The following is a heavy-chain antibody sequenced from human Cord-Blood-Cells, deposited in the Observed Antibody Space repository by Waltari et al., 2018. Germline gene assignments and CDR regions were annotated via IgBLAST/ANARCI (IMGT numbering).Heavy chain of an antibody. V-gene: IGHV3-53*01. J-gene: IGHJ4*02. CDR3: ARYRYSGSYYGG. Sequence: EVQLVESGGGLIQPGGSLRLSCAASGSPVSGHYMSWVRQAPGKGLEWVSVIYSGGSTYYADSVKGRFTISRDNSKNTLYLQMNSLRAEDTAVYYCARYRYSGSYYGGWGQGTLVTVSS. D-gene: IGHD1-26*01. CDR1: GSPVSGHY. CDR2: IYSGGST.